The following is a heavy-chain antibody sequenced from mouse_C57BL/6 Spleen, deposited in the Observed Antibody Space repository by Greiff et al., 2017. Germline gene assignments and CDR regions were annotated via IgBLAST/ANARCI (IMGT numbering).Heavy chain of an antibody. CDR3: ARGGTTVDLFAY. J-gene: IGHJ3*01. CDR1: GYTFTSYW. D-gene: IGHD1-1*01. CDR2: IYPGSGST. V-gene: IGHV1-55*01. Sequence: VQLQQPGAELVKPGASVKMSCKASGYTFTSYWLTWVKQRPGQGLAWIGDIYPGSGSTNYNEKFKSKATLTVDTSSSTAYMQLSSLTSEDSAVYYCARGGTTVDLFAYWGQGTLVTVSA.